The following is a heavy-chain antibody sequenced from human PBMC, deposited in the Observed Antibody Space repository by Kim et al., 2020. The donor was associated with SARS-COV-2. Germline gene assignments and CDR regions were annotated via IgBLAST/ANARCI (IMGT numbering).Heavy chain of an antibody. Sequence: SETLSLTCAVYGGSFSGYYWSWIRQPPGKGLEWIGEINHSGSTNYNPSLKSRVTISVDTSKNQFSLKLSSVTAAETAVYYCARYRKQQLVLFDYWGQGT. D-gene: IGHD6-13*01. CDR2: INHSGST. CDR1: GGSFSGYY. J-gene: IGHJ4*02. V-gene: IGHV4-34*01. CDR3: ARYRKQQLVLFDY.